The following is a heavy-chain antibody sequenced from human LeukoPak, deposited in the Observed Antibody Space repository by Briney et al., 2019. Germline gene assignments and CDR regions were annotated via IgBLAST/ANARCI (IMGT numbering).Heavy chain of an antibody. V-gene: IGHV4-34*01. D-gene: IGHD3-10*01. Sequence: SETLSLTCVVYGGSFSGYYWSWIRQPPGTGLEWSGEINNRGRTNHKLHLMSRVTIYEDTSKNQYSLKLKSVIGADRAVYYCARDGSGSDQPPIFDYWGQKTLVTVSS. CDR1: GGSFSGYY. CDR2: INNRGRT. J-gene: IGHJ4*02. CDR3: ARDGSGSDQPPIFDY.